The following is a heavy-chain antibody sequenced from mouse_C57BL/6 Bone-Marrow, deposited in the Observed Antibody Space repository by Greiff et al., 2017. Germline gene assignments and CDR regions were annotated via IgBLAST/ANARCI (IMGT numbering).Heavy chain of an antibody. CDR2: IYPRSSNT. CDR1: GYTFTSYG. J-gene: IGHJ3*01. CDR3: ETLHAWFAY. V-gene: IGHV1-81*01. Sequence: VQLQQSGAELARPGASVKLSCKASGYTFTSYGISWVKQRTGQGLEWIGEIYPRSSNTYYNEKFKGKATLAADKSSSTAYMELRSLTSEDSEVYFCETLHAWFAYWGQWTLVTVSA.